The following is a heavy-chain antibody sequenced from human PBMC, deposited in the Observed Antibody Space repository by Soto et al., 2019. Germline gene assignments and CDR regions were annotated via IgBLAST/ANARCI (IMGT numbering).Heavy chain of an antibody. CDR1: GGSISSYY. D-gene: IGHD1-1*01. CDR3: ARAKSGTLYDAFDI. CDR2: IYYSGST. V-gene: IGHV4-59*01. J-gene: IGHJ3*02. Sequence: SETLSLTCTVSGGSISSYYWGWIRQPPGKGLEWIGYIYYSGSTNYNPSLKSRVTISVDTSKNQFSLKLSSVTAADTAVYYCARAKSGTLYDAFDIWGQGTMVTVSS.